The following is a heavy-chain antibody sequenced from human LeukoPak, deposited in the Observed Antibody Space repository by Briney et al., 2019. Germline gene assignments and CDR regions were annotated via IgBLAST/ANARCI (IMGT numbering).Heavy chain of an antibody. V-gene: IGHV3-23*01. J-gene: IGHJ4*02. D-gene: IGHD3-22*01. CDR1: GFTFSRYA. CDR2: ISGSGGST. Sequence: GGSLRLSCAASGFTFSRYAMSWVRQAPGKGLEWVSAISGSGGSTYYADSVKGRFTISRDNSKNTLYLQMNSLRAEDTAVYYCAKFRSGSGSGFDYWGQGTLVTVSS. CDR3: AKFRSGSGSGFDY.